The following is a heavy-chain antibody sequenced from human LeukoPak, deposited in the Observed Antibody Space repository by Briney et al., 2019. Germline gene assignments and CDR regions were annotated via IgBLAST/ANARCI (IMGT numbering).Heavy chain of an antibody. Sequence: SETLSLTCAVYGGSFSGYYWSWIRQPPGKGLEWIGEINHSGSTNYNPSLKSRVTISVDTSKNQFSLKLSSVTAADTAVYYCARGTDDYGGYSRDRVYYFDYWGQGTLVTVSS. CDR1: GGSFSGYY. CDR2: INHSGST. V-gene: IGHV4-34*01. J-gene: IGHJ4*02. D-gene: IGHD4-17*01. CDR3: ARGTDDYGGYSRDRVYYFDY.